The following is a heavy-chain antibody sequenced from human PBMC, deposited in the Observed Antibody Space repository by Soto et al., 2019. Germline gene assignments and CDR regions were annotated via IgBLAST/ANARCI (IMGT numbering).Heavy chain of an antibody. CDR2: IHTGGSA. V-gene: IGHV3-53*01. D-gene: IGHD3-16*01. Sequence: EVQLVESGGGLIQPGGSLRLSCAASGFTVSSTYMSWVGQAPGKGLEWVSVIHTGGSAYYAGSVEGRFTISRDNVKNTLYLQMNSLRVDDTAVYYCARLALGPWGQGALVTVSS. CDR3: ARLALGP. CDR1: GFTVSSTY. J-gene: IGHJ5*02.